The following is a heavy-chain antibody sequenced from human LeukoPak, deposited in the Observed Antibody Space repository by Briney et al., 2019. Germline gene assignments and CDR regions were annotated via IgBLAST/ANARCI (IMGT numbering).Heavy chain of an antibody. V-gene: IGHV1-8*01. CDR3: ARAYYYSSGYYYSRYCYMDV. D-gene: IGHD3-22*01. J-gene: IGHJ6*03. CDR2: MNPNSGNT. Sequence: GASVKVSCKASGYTFTSYDINWVRQATGQGLEWMGWMNPNSGNTGYAQKFQGRVTMTRNTSISPAYMELSSLRSEDTAVYYCARAYYYSSGYYYSRYCYMDVWGKGTTVAVSS. CDR1: GYTFTSYD.